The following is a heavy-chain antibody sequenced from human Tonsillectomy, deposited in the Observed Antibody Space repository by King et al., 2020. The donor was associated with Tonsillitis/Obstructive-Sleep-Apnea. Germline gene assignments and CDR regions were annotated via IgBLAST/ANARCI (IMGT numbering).Heavy chain of an antibody. CDR1: GGTFSNYA. V-gene: IGHV1-69*01. CDR2: IIPIFGTP. D-gene: IGHD4-17*01. CDR3: AGEEGGGDYGDYGGGWFDP. Sequence: VQLVQSGAEVKKPGSSVKVSCKASGGTFSNYAFSWVRQAPGQGLEWMGGIIPIFGTPNYAQKFQGRVTITADESTSTVYMELSSLKSEDTAVYYCAGEEGGGDYGDYGGGWFDPWGQGTLVTVSS. J-gene: IGHJ5*02.